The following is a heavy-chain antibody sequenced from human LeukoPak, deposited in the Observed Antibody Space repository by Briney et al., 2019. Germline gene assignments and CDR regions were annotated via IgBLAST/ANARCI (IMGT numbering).Heavy chain of an antibody. D-gene: IGHD1-7*01. Sequence: SETLSLTCTVSGGSISSSSYYWGWIRQPPGKGLEWIGSIYYSGSTYYNPSLKSRVTISVDTSKNHFSLKLSSVTAADTAVYYCARSLDWNYGAYYYYYMDVWGKGTTVTVSS. CDR3: ARSLDWNYGAYYYYYMDV. J-gene: IGHJ6*03. CDR1: GGSISSSSYY. V-gene: IGHV4-39*01. CDR2: IYYSGST.